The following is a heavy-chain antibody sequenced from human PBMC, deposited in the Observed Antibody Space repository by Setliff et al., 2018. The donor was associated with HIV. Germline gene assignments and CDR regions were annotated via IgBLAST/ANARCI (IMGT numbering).Heavy chain of an antibody. CDR1: GGSISNYY. D-gene: IGHD5-18*01. J-gene: IGHJ3*02. CDR3: ARSVDTAIADAFDI. V-gene: IGHV4-59*01. CDR2: IYYSGST. Sequence: SETLSLTCTVSGGSISNYYWSWIRQPPGKGLECIGYIYYSGSTNYNPSLRSRVTVSVDTSQKQFSLKLNSVTAADTAVYYCARSVDTAIADAFDIWGQGTMVTVSS.